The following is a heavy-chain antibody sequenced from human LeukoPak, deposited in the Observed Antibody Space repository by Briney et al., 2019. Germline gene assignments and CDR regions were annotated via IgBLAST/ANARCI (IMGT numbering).Heavy chain of an antibody. CDR3: ARAYCSGGSCYRAFDY. CDR1: GXSISSYY. CDR2: IYYSGST. J-gene: IGHJ4*02. V-gene: IGHV4-59*01. D-gene: IGHD2-15*01. Sequence: PSETLSLTCTVSGXSISSYYWSWIRQPPGKGLEWIGYIYYSGSTNYNPSLKSRVTISVDTSKNQFSLKLSSVTAADTAVYYRARAYCSGGSCYRAFDYWGQGTLVTVSS.